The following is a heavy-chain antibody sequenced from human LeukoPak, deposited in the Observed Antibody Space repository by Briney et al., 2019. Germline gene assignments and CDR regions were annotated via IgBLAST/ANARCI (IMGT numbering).Heavy chain of an antibody. CDR2: ISAYNGNT. J-gene: IGHJ4*02. CDR3: ATKQWLVPFAY. D-gene: IGHD6-19*01. CDR1: GYTFTSYG. V-gene: IGHV1-18*01. Sequence: ASVKVSCKASGYTFTSYGISWVRQAPGQGLEWMGWISAYNGNTNHAQKLQGRVTMTTDTSTSTAYMELRSLRSDDTAVYYCATKQWLVPFAYWGQGTLVTVSS.